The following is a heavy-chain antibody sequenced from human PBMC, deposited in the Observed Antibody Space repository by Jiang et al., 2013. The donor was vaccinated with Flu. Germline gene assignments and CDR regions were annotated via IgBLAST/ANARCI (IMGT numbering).Heavy chain of an antibody. Sequence: GPGLVKPSETLSLICTVSGYSISSGYYWGWVRQPPGKGLEWIGSISHTGTTYYNPSLQTRLTISLDTSKNQFSLMLTSVTAADTAVYYCATTTGNWGQGTLVTVSS. CDR1: GYSISSGYY. CDR2: ISHTGTT. D-gene: IGHD3-10*01. V-gene: IGHV4-38-2*02. CDR3: ATTTGN. J-gene: IGHJ4*02.